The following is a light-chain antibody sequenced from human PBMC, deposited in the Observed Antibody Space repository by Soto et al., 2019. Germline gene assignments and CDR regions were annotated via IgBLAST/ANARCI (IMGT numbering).Light chain of an antibody. CDR1: QDINIW. Sequence: DIPMTQSPSSVSASVGDRVTITCRASQDINIWLAWYQQKPGKAPKLLINGASSLQSGVPSRFSGSGSGTDFTLTISSLQPEDFATYYCQLANIVPFTFGPGTKVAIK. CDR3: QLANIVPFT. CDR2: GAS. J-gene: IGKJ3*01. V-gene: IGKV1-12*01.